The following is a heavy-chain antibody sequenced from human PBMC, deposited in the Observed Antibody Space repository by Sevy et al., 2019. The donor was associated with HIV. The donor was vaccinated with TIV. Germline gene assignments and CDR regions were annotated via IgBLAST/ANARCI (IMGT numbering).Heavy chain of an antibody. CDR2: IKQDGSEK. CDR1: GFTFSSYW. D-gene: IGHD1-1*01. Sequence: GGYLRLSCAASGFTFSSYWMSCVRQAPGKGLERVANIKQDGSEKYYVDSVKGRFTISRDNAKNSLYLQMNSLRAEDTAVYYCARLNGKGPHYYYGMDVWGQGTTVTVSS. V-gene: IGHV3-7*01. J-gene: IGHJ6*02. CDR3: ARLNGKGPHYYYGMDV.